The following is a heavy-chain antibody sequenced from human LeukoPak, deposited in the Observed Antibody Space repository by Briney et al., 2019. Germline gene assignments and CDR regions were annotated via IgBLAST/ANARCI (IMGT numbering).Heavy chain of an antibody. CDR2: FFYSGST. CDR1: GGSISSYY. CDR3: ASGLRYFDLYY. D-gene: IGHD3-9*01. J-gene: IGHJ4*02. Sequence: SETLSLTCTVSGGSISSYYWSWIRQPPGKGLEWIGYFFYSGSTNYNPSLKSRVTISVDTSKNQFSLKLSSVTAADTAVYYCASGLRYFDLYYWGQGTLVTVSS. V-gene: IGHV4-59*08.